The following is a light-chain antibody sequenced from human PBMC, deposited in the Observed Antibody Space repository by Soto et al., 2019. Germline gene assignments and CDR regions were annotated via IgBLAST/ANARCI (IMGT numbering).Light chain of an antibody. V-gene: IGKV1-39*01. CDR3: QQSYSVPFT. CDR1: QSISSY. J-gene: IGKJ3*01. CDR2: AAS. Sequence: DIQMTQAPSSLSASVGDRVTITCRARQSISSYLNWYQQKPGEAPKLLIYAASSLQSGVPSKFRGSGSGTDFTLTISSLQPEDFATYFCQQSYSVPFTFGPGTTVDIK.